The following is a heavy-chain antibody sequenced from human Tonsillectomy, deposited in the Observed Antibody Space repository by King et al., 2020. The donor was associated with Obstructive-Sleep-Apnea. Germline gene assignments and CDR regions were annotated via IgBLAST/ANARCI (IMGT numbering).Heavy chain of an antibody. CDR3: AKEIPVDTKFDY. CDR1: GFTFSSYA. CDR2: INGGSDRT. Sequence: VQLVESGGGLVQPGGSLRLSCGASGFTFSSYAMSWVRQAPGKGLEWVSAINGGSDRTYYADSVKGRFTISRDNSKNTLYLQMNGLRAEDTAVYYCAKEIPVDTKFDYWGQGNLGTVPS. V-gene: IGHV3-23*04. D-gene: IGHD5-18*01. J-gene: IGHJ4*02.